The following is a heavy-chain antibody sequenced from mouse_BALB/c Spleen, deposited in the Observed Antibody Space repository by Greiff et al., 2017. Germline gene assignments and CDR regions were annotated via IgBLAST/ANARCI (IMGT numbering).Heavy chain of an antibody. V-gene: IGHV5-6-5*01. D-gene: IGHD1-1*01. J-gene: IGHJ4*01. CDR3: AREGNYGSSSYYAMDY. Sequence: EVNVVESGGGLVKPGGSLKLSCAASGFTFSSYAMSWVRQTPEKRLEWVASISSGGSTYYPDSVKGRFTISRDNARNILYLQMSSLRSEDTAMYYCAREGNYGSSSYYAMDYWGQGTSVTVSS. CDR2: ISSGGST. CDR1: GFTFSSYA.